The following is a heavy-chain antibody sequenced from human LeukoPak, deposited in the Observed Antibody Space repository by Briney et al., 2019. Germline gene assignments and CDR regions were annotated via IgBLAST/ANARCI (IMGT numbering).Heavy chain of an antibody. D-gene: IGHD1-26*01. J-gene: IGHJ4*02. V-gene: IGHV3-23*01. Sequence: GGSLRLSCTASGFTFSNYAMSWGRQGPGKGLEWVSGLSGGYGSTYYADSVKGRFTISRDNSWNTLYLQMNSLRAADTAVYYCAKAKSGSYSPFDYWGQGTLVTVSS. CDR3: AKAKSGSYSPFDY. CDR2: LSGGYGST. CDR1: GFTFSNYA.